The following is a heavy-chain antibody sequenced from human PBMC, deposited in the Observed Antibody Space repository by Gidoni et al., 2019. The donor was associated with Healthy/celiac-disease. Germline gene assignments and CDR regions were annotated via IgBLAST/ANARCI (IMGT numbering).Heavy chain of an antibody. J-gene: IGHJ3*02. CDR2: MSGSGGST. Sequence: EVQLLESGGGLVQPGGSLRLSCAASGFTFSSSAMSWVRTAPVKGLEWVSAMSGSGGSTYYADSVKGRFTISRDNSKNTLYLQMNSLRAEDTAVYYCAKAPVLRYFDWLLSAFDIWGQGTMVTVSS. CDR3: AKAPVLRYFDWLLSAFDI. CDR1: GFTFSSSA. V-gene: IGHV3-23*01. D-gene: IGHD3-9*01.